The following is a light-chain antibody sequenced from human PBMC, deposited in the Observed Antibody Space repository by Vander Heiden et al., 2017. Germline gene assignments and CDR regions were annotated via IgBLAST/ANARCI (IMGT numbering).Light chain of an antibody. CDR2: NDS. J-gene: IGLJ2*01. V-gene: IGLV3-25*03. CDR3: QSADSSGTYPVV. CDR1: ALPKQY. Sequence: SYELTQPPSVSVSPGQTARITCSGDALPKQYAYWYQQKPGQAPVLVVYNDSERPSGIPERFSGSSSGTTVTLTISGVQAEDEADDYCQSADSSGTYPVVFGGGTKLTVL.